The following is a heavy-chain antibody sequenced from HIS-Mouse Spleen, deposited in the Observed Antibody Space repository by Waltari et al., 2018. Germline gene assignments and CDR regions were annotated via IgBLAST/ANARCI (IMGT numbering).Heavy chain of an antibody. CDR2: IYSGGST. CDR1: GFTVSSNY. CDR3: ARSSGWYYYYGMDV. V-gene: IGHV3-53*01. J-gene: IGHJ6*02. Sequence: EVQLVESGGGLIQPGGSLRLSCAASGFTVSSNYMSWGRQAPGKGLEWVSVIYSGGSTYYADSVKGRFTISRDNSKNTLYLQMNSLRAEDTAVYYCARSSGWYYYYGMDVWGQGTTVTVSS. D-gene: IGHD6-19*01.